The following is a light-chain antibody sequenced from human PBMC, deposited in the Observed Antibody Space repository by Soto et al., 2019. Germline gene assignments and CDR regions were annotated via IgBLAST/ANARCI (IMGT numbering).Light chain of an antibody. CDR3: QQYTNWPPT. J-gene: IGKJ1*01. V-gene: IGKV3-15*01. CDR2: GAS. CDR1: QSISDT. Sequence: EIVMTQSPATLSVSPGGRATLSCRASQSISDTLAWYQQKPGQAPRLLIYGASIRATGVPARFSGSGSGTEFTLTLSSLQSEDFAVYCCQQYTNWPPTFGQGTKVDIK.